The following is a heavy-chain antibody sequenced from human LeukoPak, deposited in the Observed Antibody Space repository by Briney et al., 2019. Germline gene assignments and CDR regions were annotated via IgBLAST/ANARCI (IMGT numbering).Heavy chain of an antibody. V-gene: IGHV1-69*04. Sequence: ASVKVSCKASGGTFSSYAISWVRQAPGQGLEWMGRIIPILGIANYAQKFQGRVTITADKSTSTAYMELSSLRSEGTAVYYCARDLSPWDSSGYSDYWGQGTLVTVSS. D-gene: IGHD3-22*01. J-gene: IGHJ4*02. CDR2: IIPILGIA. CDR3: ARDLSPWDSSGYSDY. CDR1: GGTFSSYA.